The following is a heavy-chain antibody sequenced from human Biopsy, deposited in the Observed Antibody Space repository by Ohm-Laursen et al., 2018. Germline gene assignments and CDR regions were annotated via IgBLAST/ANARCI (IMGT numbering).Heavy chain of an antibody. V-gene: IGHV1-69*01. CDR3: ARTGTYYHDSSLYYFYGLDL. CDR1: GYDFTIHG. J-gene: IGHJ6*02. CDR2: IIAPSGTT. D-gene: IGHD3-22*01. Sequence: SSVKVSCKTSGYDFTIHGINWVRQAPGQGLEWLGVIIAPSGTTNNAQRFQGRLSITADESATSVYMELSSLTSEDTAVYYCARTGTYYHDSSLYYFYGLDLWGQGSTVTVFS.